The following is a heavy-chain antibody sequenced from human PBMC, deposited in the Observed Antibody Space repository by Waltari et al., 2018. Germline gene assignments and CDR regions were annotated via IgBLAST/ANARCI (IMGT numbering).Heavy chain of an antibody. CDR1: GFTFSGYA. V-gene: IGHV3-23*01. D-gene: IGHD2-21*02. J-gene: IGHJ4*02. Sequence: EVQLLESGGGLVQPGGSLRLSCAASGFTFSGYAMTWVRQPPGKGLEWVSTISGSGGSTYYADSVKGRFTISRDNSKNTLYLQMNSLRAEDTAVYYCAKDGPYCGGDCYLDYWGQGTLVTVSS. CDR3: AKDGPYCGGDCYLDY. CDR2: ISGSGGST.